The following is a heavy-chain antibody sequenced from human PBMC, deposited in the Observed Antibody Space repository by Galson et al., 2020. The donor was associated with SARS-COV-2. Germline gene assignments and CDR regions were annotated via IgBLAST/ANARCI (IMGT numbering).Heavy chain of an antibody. V-gene: IGHV3-74*01. D-gene: IGHD3-16*01. CDR2: VGPDGTTT. CDR3: ARGPNGLGGG. Sequence: GGSLRLSCAASGFTFSSYWMHWVRQAPGKGLVWVSRVGPDGTTTNYADSVKGRFTISRDNAKNTLHLQMTSLRAEDTAVYYCARGPNGLGGGWGQGILVTVSS. J-gene: IGHJ4*02. CDR1: GFTFSSYW.